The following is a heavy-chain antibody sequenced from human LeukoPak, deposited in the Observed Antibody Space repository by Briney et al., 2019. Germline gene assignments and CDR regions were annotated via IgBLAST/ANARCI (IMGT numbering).Heavy chain of an antibody. V-gene: IGHV1-18*01. CDR2: ISAYNGNT. CDR3: AIGYSSSWSLEYNWFDP. CDR1: GYTFTSYG. D-gene: IGHD6-13*01. J-gene: IGHJ5*02. Sequence: GASVTVSCTASGYTFTSYGISWVRQAPGQGLEGMGWISAYNGNTNYAQKLQGRVTMPTDTSTSTAYMELRSLRSDDTAVYYCAIGYSSSWSLEYNWFDPWGQGTLVTVSS.